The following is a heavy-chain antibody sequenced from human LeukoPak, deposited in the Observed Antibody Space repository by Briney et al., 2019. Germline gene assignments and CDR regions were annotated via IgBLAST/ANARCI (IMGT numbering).Heavy chain of an antibody. J-gene: IGHJ3*02. Sequence: GGSLRLSCEASGFTFRNHGMYWVRQAPGKGLEWVAVIWYDGSNKYYGDSVRGRFTISRDNSENTLYLQMNSLRVEDTAVYYCARDSYYIWGSYRYTGFGAFDIWGQGTMVTVSS. CDR1: GFTFRNHG. V-gene: IGHV3-33*01. CDR3: ARDSYYIWGSYRYTGFGAFDI. CDR2: IWYDGSNK. D-gene: IGHD3-16*02.